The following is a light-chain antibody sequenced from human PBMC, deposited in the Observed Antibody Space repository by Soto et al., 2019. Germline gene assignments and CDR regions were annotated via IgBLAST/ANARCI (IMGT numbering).Light chain of an antibody. CDR1: QDISTW. CDR2: AAS. CDR3: QQRSDWSSIT. Sequence: DIQMTQSPSSVSASVGDRVTITCRASQDISTWLAWYQQKPGKAPKLLIYAASSLFSGVPSRFSGSGSGTDFTLTISSLAPEDFAVYYCQQRSDWSSITFGQGTRLEIK. V-gene: IGKV1-12*01. J-gene: IGKJ5*01.